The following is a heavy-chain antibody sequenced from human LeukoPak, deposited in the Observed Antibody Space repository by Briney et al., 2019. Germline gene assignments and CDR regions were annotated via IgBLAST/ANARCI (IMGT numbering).Heavy chain of an antibody. CDR1: GYSFTTHY. J-gene: IGHJ4*02. D-gene: IGHD5-24*01. CDR3: TRTLYSVGDGYNFGFDY. CDR2: VNPTGGST. Sequence: ASVKVSSKASGYSFTTHYMHWVRQAPGQGLEWVGIVNPTGGSTNYAQKFQGRVTMTRDTSTSTVYLDLSSLRSEDTAVYYCTRTLYSVGDGYNFGFDYWGQGALVTV. V-gene: IGHV1-46*01.